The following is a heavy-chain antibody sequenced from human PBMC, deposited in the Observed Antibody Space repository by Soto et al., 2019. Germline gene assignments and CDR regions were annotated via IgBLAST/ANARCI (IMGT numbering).Heavy chain of an antibody. CDR1: GGSFSGYY. CDR2: INHSGST. V-gene: IGHV4-34*01. CDR3: ARGNELGSCSSTSCYDWCDP. J-gene: IGHJ5*02. Sequence: LSLTCAVYGGSFSGYYWSWIRQPPGKGLEWIGEINHSGSTNYNPSLKSRVTISVDTSKNQFSLKLSSVTAADTAVYYCARGNELGSCSSTSCYDWCDPWGQVTLVTVSS. D-gene: IGHD2-2*01.